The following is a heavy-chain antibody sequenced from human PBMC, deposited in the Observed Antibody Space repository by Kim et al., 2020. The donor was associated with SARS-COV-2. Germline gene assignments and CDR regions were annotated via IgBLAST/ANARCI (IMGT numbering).Heavy chain of an antibody. CDR1: GYTLTAFS. V-gene: IGHV1-24*01. D-gene: IGHD2-15*01. CDR2: FNPDDGDT. J-gene: IGHJ5*02. Sequence: ASVKVSCKVSGYTLTAFSMPWVRQAPGQGLEWMGGFNPDDGDTIYAQKFQGRVTLTADTSTNTAYMELSSLRSEDTAVYYCARGGEADTSNWFAPWG. CDR3: ARGGEADTSNWFAP.